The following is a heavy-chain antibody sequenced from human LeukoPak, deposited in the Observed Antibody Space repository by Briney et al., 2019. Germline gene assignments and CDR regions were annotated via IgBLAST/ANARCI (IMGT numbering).Heavy chain of an antibody. Sequence: ASVKVSCKVSGYTLTELSMHWGRQAPAKGLEWMGGFGPEDGETIYAQKFQGRVTMTEDTSTDTAYMELSSLGSEYAAVYYVETNGVGTSWDYWGKGTLVTVSS. D-gene: IGHD6-13*01. J-gene: IGHJ4*02. CDR2: FGPEDGET. CDR1: GYTLTELS. CDR3: ETNGVGTSWDY. V-gene: IGHV1-24*01.